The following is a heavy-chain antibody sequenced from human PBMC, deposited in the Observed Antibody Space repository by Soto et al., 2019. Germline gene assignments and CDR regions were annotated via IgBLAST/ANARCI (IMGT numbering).Heavy chain of an antibody. CDR1: GGSISSSSYY. CDR3: ARQRTTVVTQAYFDH. V-gene: IGHV4-39*01. J-gene: IGHJ4*02. Sequence: PSETLSLTCTVSGGSISSSSYYWGWIRQPPGKGLEWIGSIYYSGSTYYNPSLKSRVTISVDTSKNQFSLTLNSVTAADAAVYYCARQRTTVVTQAYFDHWGQGTLVTVSS. CDR2: IYYSGST. D-gene: IGHD4-17*01.